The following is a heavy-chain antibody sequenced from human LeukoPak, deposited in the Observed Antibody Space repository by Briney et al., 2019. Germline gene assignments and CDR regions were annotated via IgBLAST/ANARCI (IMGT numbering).Heavy chain of an antibody. D-gene: IGHD3-10*01. V-gene: IGHV3-30*02. CDR1: GFTFSSYG. Sequence: GGSLRLSCAASGFTFSSYGMHWVRQAPGKGLEWVAFIRYDGSNKYYADSVKGRFTISRDNSKNTLYLQMNSLRAEDTAVYYCARVLYSSGSGSYCSGYWGQGTLVTVSS. J-gene: IGHJ4*02. CDR2: IRYDGSNK. CDR3: ARVLYSSGSGSYCSGY.